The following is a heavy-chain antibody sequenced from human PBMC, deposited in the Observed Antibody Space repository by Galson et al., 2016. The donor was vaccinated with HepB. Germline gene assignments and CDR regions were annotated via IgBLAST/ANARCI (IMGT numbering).Heavy chain of an antibody. Sequence: SLRLSCAASGFTFSSYWMSWVRQAPGKGLEWVANIKQDGSEKYYVDSVKGRFTISRDNSKNTLYLQMNSLTAEDTAVYYCARFGGSLGMDVWGQGTTVTVSS. D-gene: IGHD2-15*01. CDR3: ARFGGSLGMDV. CDR2: IKQDGSEK. CDR1: GFTFSSYW. J-gene: IGHJ6*02. V-gene: IGHV3-7*01.